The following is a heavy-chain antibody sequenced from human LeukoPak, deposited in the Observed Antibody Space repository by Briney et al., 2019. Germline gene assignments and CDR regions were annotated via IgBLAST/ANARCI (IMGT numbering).Heavy chain of an antibody. CDR2: ISGSGGST. J-gene: IGHJ6*03. CDR3: ARAGYDSSGYYVPIYYYYYYYMDV. D-gene: IGHD3-22*01. V-gene: IGHV3-23*01. Sequence: GGSLRLSCAASGFTFSNYEMHWVRQAPGKGLEWVSVISGSGGSTYYADSVKGRFTISRDNSKNTLYLQMNSLRSDDTAVYYCARAGYDSSGYYVPIYYYYYYYMDVWGKGTTVTISS. CDR1: GFTFSNYE.